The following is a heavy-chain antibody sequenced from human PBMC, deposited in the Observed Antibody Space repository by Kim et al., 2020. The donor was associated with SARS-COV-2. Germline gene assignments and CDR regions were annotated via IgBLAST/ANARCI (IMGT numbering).Heavy chain of an antibody. V-gene: IGHV3-11*04. CDR2: ISSSGSTI. D-gene: IGHD3-22*01. CDR3: AREREYYYDSSGYFDYFDY. CDR1: GFTFSDYY. J-gene: IGHJ4*02. Sequence: GGSLRLSCAASGFTFSDYYMSWIRQAPGKGLEWVSYISSSGSTIYYADSVKGRFTISRDNAKNSLYLQMNSLRAEDTAVYYCAREREYYYDSSGYFDYFDYWGQGTLVTVSS.